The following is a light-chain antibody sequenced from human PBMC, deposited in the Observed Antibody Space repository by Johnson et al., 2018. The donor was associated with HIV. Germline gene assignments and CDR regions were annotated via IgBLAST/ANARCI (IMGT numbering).Light chain of an antibody. CDR2: DNN. V-gene: IGLV1-51*01. Sequence: QSVLTQPPSVSAAPGQKVTISCSGSSSNIGNNYVSWYQQLPGTAPKLLIYDNNTRPSGIPDRFSGSKSGTSATLAITGLPPGDEADYYCGTWDSSLSALYVFGTGTKVTVL. J-gene: IGLJ1*01. CDR1: SSNIGNNY. CDR3: GTWDSSLSALYV.